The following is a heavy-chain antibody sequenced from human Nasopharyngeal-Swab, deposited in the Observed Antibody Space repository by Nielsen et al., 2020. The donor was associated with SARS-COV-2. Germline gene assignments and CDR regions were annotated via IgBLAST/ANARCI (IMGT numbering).Heavy chain of an antibody. D-gene: IGHD2-15*01. Sequence: ASVKVSCKASGYTFTGYSMHWVRQAPGQGLEWMGRINPNTGGTNYAQNFQGRVTMPRDTSISTAYMELSRLRSDDTAVYYCARRPRQGYCSGGSCPPWGWFDPWGQGTLVTVSS. CDR2: INPNTGGT. V-gene: IGHV1-2*06. CDR3: ARRPRQGYCSGGSCPPWGWFDP. CDR1: GYTFTGYS. J-gene: IGHJ5*02.